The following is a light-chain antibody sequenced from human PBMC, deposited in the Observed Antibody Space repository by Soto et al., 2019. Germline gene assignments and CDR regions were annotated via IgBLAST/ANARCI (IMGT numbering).Light chain of an antibody. CDR3: QQYDRSPT. J-gene: IGKJ1*01. V-gene: IGKV3-20*01. CDR1: QTLRNNY. Sequence: IVVTQSPSTLSLSPGRRPTLSCRASQTLRNNYLAWYQQKPGQAPRVLMYGASSRGTGIPDRFSGSGSGTDFTLTISRLEPEDFAVYFCQQYDRSPTFGQGTKVDIK. CDR2: GAS.